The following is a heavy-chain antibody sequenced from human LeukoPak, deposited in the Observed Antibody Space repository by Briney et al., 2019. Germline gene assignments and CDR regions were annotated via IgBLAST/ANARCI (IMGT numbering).Heavy chain of an antibody. CDR2: INSGGPT. D-gene: IGHD2-21*01. V-gene: IGHV3-53*01. CDR3: ARSCVVATGGFDM. CDR1: VFTVSLYY. Sequence: GGSLRLSCAASVFTVSLYYMTWVRPAPGRGVGGVSVINSGGPTYYAASVKGRFTTSRDNSKNTVYLQINSRRGEDTAVYFCARSCVVATGGFDMWGQGTMVTVSS. J-gene: IGHJ3*02.